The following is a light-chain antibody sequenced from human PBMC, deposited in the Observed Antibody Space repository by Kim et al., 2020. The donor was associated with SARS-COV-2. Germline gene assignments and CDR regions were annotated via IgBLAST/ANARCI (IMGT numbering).Light chain of an antibody. Sequence: DIQMTQSPSSVSASVGERVTITCRASQNITRWLAWYQHKPGRAPKLLIYTTSTLGSGVPSRFTGGGSGTEFTLTISSLQPDDFATYYCHQYSTNSSITFGQGTQLEIK. J-gene: IGKJ5*01. V-gene: IGKV1-5*03. CDR2: TTS. CDR1: QNITRW. CDR3: HQYSTNSSIT.